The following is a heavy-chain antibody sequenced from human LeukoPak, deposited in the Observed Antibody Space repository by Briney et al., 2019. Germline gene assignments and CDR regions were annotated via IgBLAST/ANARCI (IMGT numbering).Heavy chain of an antibody. Sequence: PSETLSLTCTVSGGSISSYYWGWVRQPPGKGLEWIGTIDYSGSIYFNPSLQSRVTISVDRSKNQFSLNLGSVTAADTAVYYCARRSGSGDSRRPFDYWGQGTLVTVSS. CDR1: GGSISSYY. CDR3: ARRSGSGDSRRPFDY. J-gene: IGHJ4*02. V-gene: IGHV4-39*01. D-gene: IGHD4-17*01. CDR2: IDYSGSI.